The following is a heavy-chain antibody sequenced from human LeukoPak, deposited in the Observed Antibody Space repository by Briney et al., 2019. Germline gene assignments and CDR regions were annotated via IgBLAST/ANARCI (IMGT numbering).Heavy chain of an antibody. CDR1: GGSFSTYY. CDR2: INHSGST. J-gene: IGHJ4*02. Sequence: SETLSLTCAVYGGSFSTYYWSWIRQPPGKGLEWIGEINHSGSTNYNPSLKSRVTISVDTSKNQFSLKLSSVTAADTAVYYCASPPGSGSYRDWGQGTLVTVSS. CDR3: ASPPGSGSYRD. V-gene: IGHV4-34*01. D-gene: IGHD3-10*01.